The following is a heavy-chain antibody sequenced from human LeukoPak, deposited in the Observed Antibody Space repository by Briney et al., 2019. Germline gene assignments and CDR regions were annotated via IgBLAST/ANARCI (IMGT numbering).Heavy chain of an antibody. Sequence: GESLQISSKGSGCCFTSYWIGWVRRLPGKGLEWMGIIYPGDSDTRYSPSFQGQVTISADKSISTAYLQWSSLKASDTAMYYCARLGIAAAGTGSYWFDPWGQGTLVTVSS. D-gene: IGHD6-13*01. CDR1: GCCFTSYW. J-gene: IGHJ5*02. CDR3: ARLGIAAAGTGSYWFDP. V-gene: IGHV5-51*01. CDR2: IYPGDSDT.